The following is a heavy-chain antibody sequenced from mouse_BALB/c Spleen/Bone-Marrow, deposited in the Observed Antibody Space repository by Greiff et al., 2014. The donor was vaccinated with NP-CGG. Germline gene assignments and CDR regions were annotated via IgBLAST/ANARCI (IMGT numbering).Heavy chain of an antibody. D-gene: IGHD2-3*01. Sequence: EVQLVESGGGLVKPGGSLKLSCAASGFTFSSYAMSWVRQTPEKRLEWVASISSSGSPYYPDGVKGRFTISRDNARNILYLQMSSLRSEDTAMYYCAREVDGWYYFDYWGQGTTLTVSS. V-gene: IGHV5-6-5*01. CDR3: AREVDGWYYFDY. CDR1: GFTFSSYA. J-gene: IGHJ2*01. CDR2: ISSSGSP.